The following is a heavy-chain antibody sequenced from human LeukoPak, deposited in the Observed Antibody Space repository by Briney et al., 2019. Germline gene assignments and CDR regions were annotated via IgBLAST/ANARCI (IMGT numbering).Heavy chain of an antibody. CDR2: INHSGSA. Sequence: ASETLSLTCAVSGGSFSGYYWTWIRQPPGKGLEWIGEINHSGSANYNPSLKSRVTISLDTSKNQFSLKLSSVTAADTAVYYCAEGFLFSGDYVHLGYWGQGTLVTVSS. CDR3: AEGFLFSGDYVHLGY. J-gene: IGHJ4*02. D-gene: IGHD4-17*01. CDR1: GGSFSGYY. V-gene: IGHV4-34*01.